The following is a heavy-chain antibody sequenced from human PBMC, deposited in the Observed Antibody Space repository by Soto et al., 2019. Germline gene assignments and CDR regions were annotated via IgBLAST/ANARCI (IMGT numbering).Heavy chain of an antibody. V-gene: IGHV3-21*01. CDR2: ISSGSSYI. Sequence: PGGSLRLSCAASGFTFSTYTMNWVRQAPGKGLEWISSISSGSSYIYYAGSVKGRFTISRDNAKNSLFLKMNSLRADDTAVYYCARDILSGGAYPDSWGQGTKVTVSS. D-gene: IGHD3-10*01. J-gene: IGHJ5*01. CDR1: GFTFSTYT. CDR3: ARDILSGGAYPDS.